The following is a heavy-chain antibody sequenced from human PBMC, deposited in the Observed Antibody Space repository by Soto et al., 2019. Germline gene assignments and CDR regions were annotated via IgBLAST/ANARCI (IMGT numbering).Heavy chain of an antibody. D-gene: IGHD3-16*01. CDR3: ARWGTTGGFDL. Sequence: HLVESGGGVVQPGTSLRLSCAASGFRFKSFVMHWVRQAPGKGLEWVAFTSYDGNNKDYGDSVKGRFTVSRDNSQNTLHLQMDFLRPEDTALYYCARWGTTGGFDLWGQGTLVSVSS. V-gene: IGHV3-30*19. J-gene: IGHJ4*02. CDR2: TSYDGNNK. CDR1: GFRFKSFV.